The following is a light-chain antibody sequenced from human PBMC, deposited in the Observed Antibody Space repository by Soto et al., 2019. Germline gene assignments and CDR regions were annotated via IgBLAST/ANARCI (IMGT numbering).Light chain of an antibody. CDR3: QQYGGSPPT. V-gene: IGKV3-20*01. CDR2: GAS. J-gene: IGKJ1*01. Sequence: EIVLAQSPGTLSLSPGEGATLSCRASQSVSSTFLAWYQQKPGQAPRLLIYGASSRATGIPDRFSGSGSGTDFTLTISALEPEDFAVYYCQQYGGSPPTFGPGTRVESK. CDR1: QSVSSTF.